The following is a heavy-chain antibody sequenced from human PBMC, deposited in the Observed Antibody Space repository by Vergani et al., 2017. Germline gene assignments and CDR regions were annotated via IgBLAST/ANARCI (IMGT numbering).Heavy chain of an antibody. V-gene: IGHV4-31*03. D-gene: IGHD2-8*01. J-gene: IGHJ4*02. CDR1: GGSISSGGYY. CDR2: IYYSGST. Sequence: QVQLQESGPGLVKPSQTLSLTCTVSGGSISSGGYYWSWIRQHPGKGLEWIGYIYYSGSTYYNPSLKSRVTISVDTSKNQFSLKLSSVTAADTAVYYCAREMDDIVLMVYANSRSSWGEFDYWGQGTLVTVSS. CDR3: AREMDDIVLMVYANSRSSWGEFDY.